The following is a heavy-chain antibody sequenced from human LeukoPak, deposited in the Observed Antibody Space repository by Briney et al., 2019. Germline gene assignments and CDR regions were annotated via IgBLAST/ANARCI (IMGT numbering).Heavy chain of an antibody. CDR1: GYTFTTYG. Sequence: ASVKVSCRASGYTFTTYGISWVRQAPAQGLEWLGRIIVYNGNTNYAQKHQRRVTMTTDTSTSTAYMELRSLRSDDPAVYYCARMILLLGDVLTVPPRGFDYWGQGTLVTVSS. CDR2: IIVYNGNT. J-gene: IGHJ4*02. D-gene: IGHD3-9*01. CDR3: ARMILLLGDVLTVPPRGFDY. V-gene: IGHV1-18*01.